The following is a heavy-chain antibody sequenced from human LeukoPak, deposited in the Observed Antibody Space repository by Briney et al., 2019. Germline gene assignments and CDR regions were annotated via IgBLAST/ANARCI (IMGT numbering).Heavy chain of an antibody. Sequence: GGSLRLSCAASGFTLSSYAMSWVRQAPGKGLEWVSATSSSDAGTYYADSVRGRFTISRDNSKSTLYLQMNSLRAEDTAVYYCAKVRWDNSGWYYLDYWGQGTLVTVSS. D-gene: IGHD6-19*01. CDR2: TSSSDAGT. CDR1: GFTLSSYA. V-gene: IGHV3-23*01. CDR3: AKVRWDNSGWYYLDY. J-gene: IGHJ4*02.